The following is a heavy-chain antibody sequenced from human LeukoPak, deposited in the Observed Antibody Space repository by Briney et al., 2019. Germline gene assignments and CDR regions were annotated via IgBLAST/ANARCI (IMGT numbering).Heavy chain of an antibody. Sequence: ASVKVSCKASGYSFTGYYMHWVRQAPGQGLEWMGWINPYSGGTNYAQKFQGRVTMTRDTSISTPYMELSRLRSDDTAVYYCVRDRAKYCSSTSCPLDYWGQGTLVTVSS. V-gene: IGHV1-2*02. CDR1: GYSFTGYY. CDR3: VRDRAKYCSSTSCPLDY. CDR2: INPYSGGT. J-gene: IGHJ4*02. D-gene: IGHD2-2*01.